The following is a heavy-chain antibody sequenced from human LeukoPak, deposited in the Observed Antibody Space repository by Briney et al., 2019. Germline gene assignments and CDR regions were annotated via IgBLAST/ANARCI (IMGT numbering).Heavy chain of an antibody. V-gene: IGHV4-59*01. CDR2: IYYSGST. D-gene: IGHD1-26*01. J-gene: IGHJ6*02. CDR3: ASRNAAIVGATSLGMDV. CDR1: GGSISTYF. Sequence: SETLSLTCTVSGGSISTYFRSWIRQPPGKGLEWIGSIYYSGSTNYNPSLKSRVTISLDTSKNQFSLKLSSVTAADTAVYYCASRNAAIVGATSLGMDVWGQGTTVTVSS.